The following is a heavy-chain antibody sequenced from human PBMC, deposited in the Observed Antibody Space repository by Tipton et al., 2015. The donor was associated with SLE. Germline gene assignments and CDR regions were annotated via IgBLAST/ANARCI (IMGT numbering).Heavy chain of an antibody. D-gene: IGHD5-18*01. Sequence: TLSLTCAVSGGSISSSNWWSWVRQPPGKGLEWIGEIYHSGSTNYNPSLKSRVTISVDTSKNQFSLKLSSVTAADTAVYYCAGGYSYGGDYFDYWGQGTLVTVSS. CDR1: GGSISSSNW. CDR3: AGGYSYGGDYFDY. J-gene: IGHJ4*02. V-gene: IGHV4-4*02. CDR2: IYHSGST.